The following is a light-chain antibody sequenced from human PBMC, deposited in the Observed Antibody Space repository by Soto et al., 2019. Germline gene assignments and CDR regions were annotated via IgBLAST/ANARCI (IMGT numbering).Light chain of an antibody. V-gene: IGKV1-9*01. Sequence: DIQLTQSPSFLSASGGDRVTITCRASQGISMYLAWYQQKPGKAPKLLIYAASTLQSGVQTRFSGSGSGTEFTLTISSLQPEDVATYYCQQLNSYPPVTFGPGTKVDLK. CDR2: AAS. CDR3: QQLNSYPPVT. J-gene: IGKJ3*01. CDR1: QGISMY.